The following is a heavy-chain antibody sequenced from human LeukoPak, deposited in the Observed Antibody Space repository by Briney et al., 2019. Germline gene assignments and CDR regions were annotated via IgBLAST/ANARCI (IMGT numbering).Heavy chain of an antibody. V-gene: IGHV4-34*01. CDR3: ARGYYDFWSGLSGIWFDP. CDR1: GGSFSGYY. Sequence: SETLSLTCAVYGGSFSGYYWSWLRQPPGKGLEWIGEINHSGSTNYNPSLKSRVTISVDTSKNQFSLKLSSVTAADTAVYYCARGYYDFWSGLSGIWFDPWGQGTLVTVSS. CDR2: INHSGST. D-gene: IGHD3-3*01. J-gene: IGHJ5*02.